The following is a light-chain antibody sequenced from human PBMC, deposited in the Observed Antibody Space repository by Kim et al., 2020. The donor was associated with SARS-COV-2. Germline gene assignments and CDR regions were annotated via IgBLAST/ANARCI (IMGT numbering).Light chain of an antibody. CDR3: QQYGNLIT. Sequence: LSPGERATLSCRASQSVSSRYLAWYQQKPGQAPRLFIYGTSSRATGIPDRFSGSGSGTDFTLTISRLEPEDFAVYYCQQYGNLITFGQGTGLEIK. V-gene: IGKV3-20*01. CDR2: GTS. CDR1: QSVSSRY. J-gene: IGKJ5*01.